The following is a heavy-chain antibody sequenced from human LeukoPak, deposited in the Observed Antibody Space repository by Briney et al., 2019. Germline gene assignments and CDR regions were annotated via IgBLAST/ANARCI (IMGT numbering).Heavy chain of an antibody. Sequence: SETLSLTCTVSRGSISGYYWSWIRQPAEKGLEWIGRIYSSGSTKHNPSLRSRATMSVDTSKNQFSLNLTSVTAADTAVYYCARVSAAALIYGVADYFDYWGQGTLVTVSS. CDR2: IYSSGST. CDR1: RGSISGYY. J-gene: IGHJ4*02. V-gene: IGHV4-4*07. D-gene: IGHD3-3*01. CDR3: ARVSAAALIYGVADYFDY.